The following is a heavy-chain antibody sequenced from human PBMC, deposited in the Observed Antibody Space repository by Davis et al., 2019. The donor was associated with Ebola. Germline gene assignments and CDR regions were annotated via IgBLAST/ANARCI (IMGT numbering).Heavy chain of an antibody. D-gene: IGHD5-24*01. J-gene: IGHJ4*02. CDR2: LYSGGST. Sequence: PGGSLRLSCAASGFSVTSNYMSWVRQVSGKGLEWVSTLYSGGSTYYADSVKGRFDISRDDSNNTIDLQMNNLRVDDTAMYYCARESTRDDGYNHGYDYCGQGTLVTVSS. CDR1: GFSVTSNY. CDR3: ARESTRDDGYNHGYDY. V-gene: IGHV3-66*01.